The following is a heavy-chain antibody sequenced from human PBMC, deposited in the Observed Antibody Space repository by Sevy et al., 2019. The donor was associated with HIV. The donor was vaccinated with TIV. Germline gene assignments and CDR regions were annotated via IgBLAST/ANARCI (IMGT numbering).Heavy chain of an antibody. J-gene: IGHJ6*02. CDR2: INPNSGNT. CDR1: GYTFTSYD. D-gene: IGHD3-22*01. Sequence: ASVKVSCKASGYTFTSYDINWVRQATGQGLEWMGWINPNSGNTGYAQKFQGRVTMTRNTSISTAYMELSSLRSEDTAVYYCARLYYYDSSGYYYYYYYGMDVWGQGTTVTVSS. V-gene: IGHV1-8*01. CDR3: ARLYYYDSSGYYYYYYYGMDV.